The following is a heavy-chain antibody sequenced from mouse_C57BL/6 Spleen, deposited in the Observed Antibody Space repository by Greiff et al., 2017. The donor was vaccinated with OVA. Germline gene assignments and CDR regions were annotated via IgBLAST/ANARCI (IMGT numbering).Heavy chain of an antibody. CDR3: ARSGLLRYHYFDY. D-gene: IGHD1-1*01. J-gene: IGHJ2*01. CDR2: IHPNSGST. CDR1: GYTFTSYW. V-gene: IGHV1-64*01. Sequence: VQLQQSGAELVKPGASVKLSCKASGYTFTSYWMHWVKQRPGQGLEWIGMIHPNSGSTNYNEKFKSKATLTVDKSSSTAYMQLSSLTSEDSAVYYCARSGLLRYHYFDYWGQGTTLTVSS.